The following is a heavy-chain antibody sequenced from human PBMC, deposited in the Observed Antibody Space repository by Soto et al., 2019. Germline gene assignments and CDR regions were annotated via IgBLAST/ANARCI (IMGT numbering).Heavy chain of an antibody. Sequence: QVQLVQSGAEVKKPGASVKVSCKASGYTFTGYYMHWVRQAPGQGLEWMGWINPNSGGTNYAQKFQGRVTMTRATSISTAYMELSRLRSDDTAVYYCARVVDFWSGEKNWFDPWGQGTLVTVSS. D-gene: IGHD3-3*01. V-gene: IGHV1-2*02. J-gene: IGHJ5*02. CDR3: ARVVDFWSGEKNWFDP. CDR2: INPNSGGT. CDR1: GYTFTGYY.